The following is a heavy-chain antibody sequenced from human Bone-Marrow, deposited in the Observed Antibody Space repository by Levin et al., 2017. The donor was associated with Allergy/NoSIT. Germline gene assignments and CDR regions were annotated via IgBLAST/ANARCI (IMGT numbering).Heavy chain of an antibody. CDR2: INPNSGGT. D-gene: IGHD6-13*01. J-gene: IGHJ5*01. CDR1: GYTFTGYY. CDR3: ARGLRPGYSSSWFDS. V-gene: IGHV1-2*02. Sequence: ASVKVSCKASGYTFTGYYMHWVRQAPGQGLEWMGWINPNSGGTNYAQKFQGRVTMTRDTSITPAYMDMASLGSDDTAVYYCARGLRPGYSSSWFDSWGQGTLFTVSS.